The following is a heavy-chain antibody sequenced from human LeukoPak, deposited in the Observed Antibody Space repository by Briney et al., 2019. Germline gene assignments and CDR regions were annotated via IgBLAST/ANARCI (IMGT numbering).Heavy chain of an antibody. V-gene: IGHV3-21*01. CDR3: ARTSGRSLDS. Sequence: PGGSLRLSCAASGFTFSSYSMNWVRQAPGKGLEWVSSISSSSTYIYYADSVKGRFTISRDNAKNSLYLQINNLRVGDTAVYYCARTSGRSLDSWGQGTLVTVSS. CDR1: GFTFSSYS. D-gene: IGHD1-26*01. J-gene: IGHJ4*02. CDR2: ISSSSTYI.